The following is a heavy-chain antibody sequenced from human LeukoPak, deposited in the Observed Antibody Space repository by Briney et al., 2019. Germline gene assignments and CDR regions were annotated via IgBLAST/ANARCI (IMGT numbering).Heavy chain of an antibody. J-gene: IGHJ5*02. D-gene: IGHD3-22*01. CDR2: ISAYNGNT. CDR3: ARDLSEITMIVGLGWFDP. V-gene: IGHV1-18*01. Sequence: ASVKVSCKASGYTFTSYDINWVRQAPGQGLEWMGWISAYNGNTNYAQKLQGRVTMTTDTSTSTAYMELRSLRSDDTAVYYCARDLSEITMIVGLGWFDPWGQGTLVTVSS. CDR1: GYTFTSYD.